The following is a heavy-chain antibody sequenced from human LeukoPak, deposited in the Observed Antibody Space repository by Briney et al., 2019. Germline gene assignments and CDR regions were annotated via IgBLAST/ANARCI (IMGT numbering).Heavy chain of an antibody. J-gene: IGHJ4*02. CDR3: ARSLLGYCSSTSCYMPDAPFDY. D-gene: IGHD2-2*02. CDR2: MNPNSGNT. V-gene: IGHV1-8*01. CDR1: GYTFTSYD. Sequence: ASVKVSCKASGYTFTSYDINWVRQATGQGLEWMGWMNPNSGNTGYAQKFQGRVTMTTDTSTSTAYMELRSLRSDDTAVYYCARSLLGYCSSTSCYMPDAPFDYWGQGTLVTVSS.